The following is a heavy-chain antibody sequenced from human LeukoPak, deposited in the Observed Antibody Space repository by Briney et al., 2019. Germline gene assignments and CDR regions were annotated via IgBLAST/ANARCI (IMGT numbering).Heavy chain of an antibody. J-gene: IGHJ6*02. CDR2: IYYSGST. Sequence: SETLSLTCTVSGGSISSYYWSWIRQPPGKGLEWIGYIYYSGSTNYNPSLKSRVTISVDTSKNQFSLKLSSVTAADTAVYYCARHQAVAGTRRGYYYYYGMDVWGQGTTVTVSS. CDR1: GGSISSYY. V-gene: IGHV4-59*08. CDR3: ARHQAVAGTRRGYYYYYGMDV. D-gene: IGHD6-19*01.